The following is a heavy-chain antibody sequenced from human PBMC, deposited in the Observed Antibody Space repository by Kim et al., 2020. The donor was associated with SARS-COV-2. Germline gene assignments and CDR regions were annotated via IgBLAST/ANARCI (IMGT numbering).Heavy chain of an antibody. Sequence: GGSLRLSCAASGFTFISYSMNWFRQAPGKGLEWISYISSTRGTTYYADSVKGRFTISRDNAKNSLFLQMNSLRDEDTAVYYCARPPAPYYYYYGMDVWGQGTTVTVSS. CDR1: GFTFISYS. J-gene: IGHJ6*02. CDR3: ARPPAPYYYYYGMDV. CDR2: ISSTRGTT. V-gene: IGHV3-48*02.